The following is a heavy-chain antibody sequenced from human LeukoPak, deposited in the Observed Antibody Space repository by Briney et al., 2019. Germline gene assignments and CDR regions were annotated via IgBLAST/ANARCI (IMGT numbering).Heavy chain of an antibody. CDR2: IYTTGRT. V-gene: IGHV3-53*01. D-gene: IGHD4-23*01. CDR1: GFTVSSNS. Sequence: GGSLRLSCTVSGFTVSSNSMSWVRQAPGKGLEWVSFIYTTGRTHDSDSVKGRFTISRDNAKNSLYLQMNSLRAEDTALYYCASSSGGKSPYFYFYMDVWGKGTTVTVSS. J-gene: IGHJ6*03. CDR3: ASSSGGKSPYFYFYMDV.